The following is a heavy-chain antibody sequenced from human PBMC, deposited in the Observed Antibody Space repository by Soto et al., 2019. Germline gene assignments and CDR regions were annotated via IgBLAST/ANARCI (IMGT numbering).Heavy chain of an antibody. J-gene: IGHJ1*01. D-gene: IGHD2-2*01. CDR1: GFIFTGYS. V-gene: IGHV3-21*01. CDR3: ASARSADSFVQYRQH. CDR2: ISSRSDSI. Sequence: GGSLRLSCAASGFIFTGYSMVWVRQAPGKGLEWVSSISSRSDSIYYADSVKGRFTISRDNAQNSLYLQMNSLTSEDTAVYYCASARSADSFVQYRQHWGTGTLVTVSS.